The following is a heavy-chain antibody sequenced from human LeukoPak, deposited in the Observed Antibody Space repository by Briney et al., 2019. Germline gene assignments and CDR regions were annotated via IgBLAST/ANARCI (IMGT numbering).Heavy chain of an antibody. D-gene: IGHD5-12*01. V-gene: IGHV1-69*05. CDR1: GGTFSSHA. CDR2: IIGIFGTT. Sequence: GASVKLSCNASGGTFSSHAISWMRQAPAPGLEWVGGIIGIFGTTNYAQKFQGRVTITTDESTSTGYMELRSRRSDDTAVYYCARGDSGYDYGFDNWGQGTLVTVSS. CDR3: ARGDSGYDYGFDN. J-gene: IGHJ4*02.